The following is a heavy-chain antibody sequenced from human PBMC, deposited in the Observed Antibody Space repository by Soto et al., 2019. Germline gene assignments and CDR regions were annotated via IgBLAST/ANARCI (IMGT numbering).Heavy chain of an antibody. D-gene: IGHD2-15*01. CDR3: VKDPRITYCTAGSCYGDFSIY. Sequence: GGSLRLSCAASGFTFSSYAMSWVRQAPGKGLEWVSGISGSGSDTYYAESVKGRFSISRANSKNALYLQMNSLRAEDTAGYYCVKDPRITYCTAGSCYGDFSIYWGQGTLVTVSS. CDR2: ISGSGSDT. J-gene: IGHJ4*02. CDR1: GFTFSSYA. V-gene: IGHV3-23*01.